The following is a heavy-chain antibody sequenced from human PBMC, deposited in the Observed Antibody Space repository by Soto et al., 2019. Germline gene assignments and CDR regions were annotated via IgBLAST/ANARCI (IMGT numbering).Heavy chain of an antibody. CDR3: AKDTPGGVGPSSPVMAF. CDR2: ISYDGSNK. Sequence: HRIRKAQGKGLEWVAVISYDGSNKYYADSVKGRFTISRDNSKNTLYLQMNSLRAEDTAVYYCAKDTPGGVGPSSPVMAFGGQGTTVTVS. D-gene: IGHD3-16*01. V-gene: IGHV3-30*18. J-gene: IGHJ6*02.